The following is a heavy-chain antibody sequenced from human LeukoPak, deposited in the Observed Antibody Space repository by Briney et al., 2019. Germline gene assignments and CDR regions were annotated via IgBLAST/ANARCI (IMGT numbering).Heavy chain of an antibody. J-gene: IGHJ6*02. Sequence: GASVKVSCKASGGTFSGYAISWVRQAPGQGLEWMGRIIPILGIANYAQKFQGRVTITADKSTSTAYMELSSLRSEDTAVYYCAAWDCSSTSCQYYYYYYGMDVWGQGTTVTVSS. V-gene: IGHV1-69*04. CDR2: IIPILGIA. CDR1: GGTFSGYA. D-gene: IGHD2-2*01. CDR3: AAWDCSSTSCQYYYYYYGMDV.